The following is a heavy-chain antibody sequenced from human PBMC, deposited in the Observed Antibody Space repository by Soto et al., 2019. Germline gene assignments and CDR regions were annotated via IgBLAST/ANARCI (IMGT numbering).Heavy chain of an antibody. J-gene: IGHJ6*02. D-gene: IGHD3-16*01. CDR3: ARGGYYDNSWGKLSHYGLDV. Sequence: QVQLAQSAGEVKKPGASVKVSCKATGYTFIRYGIAWVRQAPGQGFEWMGWISPYNDHTVYAQKFQVRVTMTADTSTRTVYMNLRGLKSDDTAVYYCARGGYYDNSWGKLSHYGLDVWDQGTSVSVSS. CDR2: ISPYNDHT. CDR1: GYTFIRYG. V-gene: IGHV1-18*01.